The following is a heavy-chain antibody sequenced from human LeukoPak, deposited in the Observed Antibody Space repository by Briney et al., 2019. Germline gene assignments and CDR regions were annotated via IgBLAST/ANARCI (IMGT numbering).Heavy chain of an antibody. CDR1: GYTFRQYG. CDR3: ARDYILPLETDNGDGFAI. Sequence: ASVIVSCKASGYTFRQYGISWVRQAPGKGLEWMGWVSPSHTTRVYAQQFQGRVTMTADTNTNTVSMALRSLRSDDTAVYFCARDYILPLETDNGDGFAIWGQGTVVSVSS. D-gene: IGHD3-3*02. V-gene: IGHV1-18*01. J-gene: IGHJ3*02. CDR2: VSPSHTTR.